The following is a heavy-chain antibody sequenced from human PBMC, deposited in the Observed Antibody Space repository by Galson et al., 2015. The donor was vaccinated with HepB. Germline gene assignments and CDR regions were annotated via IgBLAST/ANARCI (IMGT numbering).Heavy chain of an antibody. CDR2: INPSGGST. V-gene: IGHV1-46*01. D-gene: IGHD3-10*01. Sequence: SVKVSCKASGYTFTSYYMHWVRQAPGQGLEWMGIINPSGGSTSYAQKFQGRVTMTRDASTSTVYMELSSLRSEDTAVYYCASSRRVPHRSGSQIRTYYYYYGMDVWGQGTTVPVSS. CDR3: ASSRRVPHRSGSQIRTYYYYYGMDV. CDR1: GYTFTSYY. J-gene: IGHJ6*02.